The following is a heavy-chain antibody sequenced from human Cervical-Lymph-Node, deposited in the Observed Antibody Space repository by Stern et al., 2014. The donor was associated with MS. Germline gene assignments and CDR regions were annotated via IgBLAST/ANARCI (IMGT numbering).Heavy chain of an antibody. Sequence: VQLVESGGGLVQPGGSLRLSCAASGFPFSSYAMRWVRQAPGKGLEWVSAISGSGGSTYYADSVKGRFTITRDNSKNTLYLQMNSLRAEDTAVYYCAKPQTTVVTRWYFDLWGRGTLVTVSS. V-gene: IGHV3-23*04. D-gene: IGHD4-23*01. CDR3: AKPQTTVVTRWYFDL. CDR1: GFPFSSYA. J-gene: IGHJ2*01. CDR2: ISGSGGST.